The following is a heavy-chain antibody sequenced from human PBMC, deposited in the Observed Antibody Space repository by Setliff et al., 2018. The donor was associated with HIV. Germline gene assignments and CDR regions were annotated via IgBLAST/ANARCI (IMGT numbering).Heavy chain of an antibody. CDR3: ARDPALTYSGYVYWYFDL. D-gene: IGHD5-12*01. CDR1: GYSFAAYY. J-gene: IGHJ2*01. Sequence: GASVKVSCKAAGYSFAAYYIHWVRQAPGQGLEWMGWINPNSGGTNYAQKFQGRVTLTRDTSISTANMELSGLRSDDTAVYYCARDPALTYSGYVYWYFDLWGRGTQVTVSS. CDR2: INPNSGGT. V-gene: IGHV1-2*02.